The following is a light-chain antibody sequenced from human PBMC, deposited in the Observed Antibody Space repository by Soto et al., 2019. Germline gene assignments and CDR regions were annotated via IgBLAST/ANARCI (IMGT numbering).Light chain of an antibody. CDR1: QSVSNN. J-gene: IGKJ1*01. Sequence: EIVLTQSPGTLSLSPGERATLSCRASQSVSNNYLAWYQQKPGQAPRLLIYDASKRATGIPARFSGSGSGTEFTLTISSLQSEDFAVYYCQQYNNWPPWTFGQGTKVDIK. V-gene: IGKV3D-15*01. CDR3: QQYNNWPPWT. CDR2: DAS.